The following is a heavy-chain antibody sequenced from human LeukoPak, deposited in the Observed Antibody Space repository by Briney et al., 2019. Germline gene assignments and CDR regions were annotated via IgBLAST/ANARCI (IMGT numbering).Heavy chain of an antibody. CDR3: ATARTYYYDSSCYSPFDY. D-gene: IGHD3-22*01. CDR2: FDPEDGET. CDR1: GYTLTELS. V-gene: IGHV1-24*01. Sequence: ASVTVSCKVSGYTLTELSMHWVRQAPGKGLEGMGGFDPEDGETSYAQKFQGRVTMTEDTSTDTAYMELSSLRSEDTAVYYCATARTYYYDSSCYSPFDYWGQGTLVTVSS. J-gene: IGHJ4*02.